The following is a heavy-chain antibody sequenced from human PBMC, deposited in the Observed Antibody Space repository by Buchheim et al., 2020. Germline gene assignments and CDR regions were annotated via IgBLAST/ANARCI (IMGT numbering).Heavy chain of an antibody. V-gene: IGHV3-11*06. J-gene: IGHJ4*02. CDR2: ISSSSSYT. Sequence: QVQLAESGGGLVKPGGSLRLSCAASGFTFTDYYMSWIRQAPGKGLEWVSYISSSSSYTNYAHSVKGRFTIPRDNAKNLLYLQMNSLRAEDTAVYYCARYYGDYTLGDYWGQGTL. CDR1: GFTFTDYY. D-gene: IGHD4-17*01. CDR3: ARYYGDYTLGDY.